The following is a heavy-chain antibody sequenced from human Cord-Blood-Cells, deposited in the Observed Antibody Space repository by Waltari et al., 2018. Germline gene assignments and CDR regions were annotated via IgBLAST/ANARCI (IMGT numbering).Heavy chain of an antibody. D-gene: IGHD1-26*01. CDR2: INPSGGST. CDR1: GYTFTTYY. J-gene: IGHJ4*02. CDR3: ARDFDRWERDY. Sequence: QVQLLQSGAEVKKPGASVTVSCKASGYTFTTYYMPWVRQAPGQGLEWMGIINPSGGSTSYAQKFQGRVTMTRDTSTSTVYMELSSLRSEDTAVYYCARDFDRWERDYWGQGTLVTVSS. V-gene: IGHV1-46*01.